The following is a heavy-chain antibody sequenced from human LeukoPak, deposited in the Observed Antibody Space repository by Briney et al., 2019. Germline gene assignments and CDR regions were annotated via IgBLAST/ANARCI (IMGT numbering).Heavy chain of an antibody. J-gene: IGHJ4*02. D-gene: IGHD3-3*01. CDR3: ASTPMAKIMYYDFWSGYYPPTV. Sequence: GGSLRLSCAASGFTFSSYSMNWVRQAPGKGLEWVSSINSSSSYIYYADSVKGRFTISRDNAKNSLYLQMNSLRAEDTAVYYCASTPMAKIMYYDFWSGYYPPTVWGQGTLVTVSS. CDR1: GFTFSSYS. V-gene: IGHV3-21*01. CDR2: INSSSSYI.